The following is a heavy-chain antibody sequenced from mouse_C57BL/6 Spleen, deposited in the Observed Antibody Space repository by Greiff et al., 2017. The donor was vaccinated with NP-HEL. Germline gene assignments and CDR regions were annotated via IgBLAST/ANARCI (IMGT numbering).Heavy chain of an antibody. V-gene: IGHV1-53*01. Sequence: QVQLQQPGPALVKPGASVTLSCKASGYTFTSYCMHWVKQRPGTGLEWLGTLKTCNSGTNYNDKFKSKATVTVYKSSSTAYMQISSLTAEYSAVFYCARRKNGNYPFDCDYWGKGTTLTVSS. CDR3: ARRKNGNYPFDCDY. CDR2: LKTCNSGT. J-gene: IGHJ2*01. CDR1: GYTFTSYC. D-gene: IGHD2-1*01.